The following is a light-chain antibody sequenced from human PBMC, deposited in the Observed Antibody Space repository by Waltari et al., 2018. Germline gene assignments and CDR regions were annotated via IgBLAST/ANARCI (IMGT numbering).Light chain of an antibody. J-gene: IGKJ4*01. CDR1: QSVGTD. V-gene: IGKV3-11*01. Sequence: SCRASQSVGTDLAWYQQRPGQSPRLLIYDASYKATGIPARFSGSGSETDFTLTISSLQPEDFAVYYCQQRRNWPLTFGGGTRVQI. CDR2: DAS. CDR3: QQRRNWPLT.